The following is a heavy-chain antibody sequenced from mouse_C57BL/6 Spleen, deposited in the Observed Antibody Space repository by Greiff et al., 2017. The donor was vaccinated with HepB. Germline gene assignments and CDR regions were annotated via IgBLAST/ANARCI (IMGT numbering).Heavy chain of an antibody. D-gene: IGHD4-1*01. Sequence: EVKLMESGAELVRPGASVKLSCTASGFNIKDDYMHWVKQRPEQGLEWIGWIDPENGDTEYASKFQGKATITADTSSNTAYLQLSSLTSEDTAVYYCTTFSWEGPFAYWGQGTLVTVSA. CDR2: IDPENGDT. V-gene: IGHV14-4*01. J-gene: IGHJ3*01. CDR1: GFNIKDDY. CDR3: TTFSWEGPFAY.